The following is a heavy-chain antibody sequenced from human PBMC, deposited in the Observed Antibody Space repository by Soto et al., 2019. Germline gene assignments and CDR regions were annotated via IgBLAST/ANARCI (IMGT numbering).Heavy chain of an antibody. D-gene: IGHD6-13*01. J-gene: IGHJ4*02. CDR3: ARLSLAAAGTRYFDY. V-gene: IGHV4-39*01. CDR2: IYYSGST. CDR1: GGSISSRSYY. Sequence: QLQLQESGPGLVKPAETLSLTCTVSGGSISSRSYYWGWIRQPPGKGLEWIGTIYYSGSTYYNPSLKSRVTMSEDTSKSQFSLQLSSVTALDTAVYYCARLSLAAAGTRYFDYWGQGTLVTVSS.